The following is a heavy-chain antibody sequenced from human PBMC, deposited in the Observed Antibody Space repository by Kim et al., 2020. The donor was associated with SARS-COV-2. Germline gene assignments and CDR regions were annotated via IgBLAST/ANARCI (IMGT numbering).Heavy chain of an antibody. Sequence: SETLSLTCTVSGGSISSGGYYWSWIRQHPGKGLEWIGYIYYSGSTYYNPSLKSRVTISVDTSKNQFSLKLSSVTAADTAVYYCARVVSYGLQPYFDYWGQGTLVTVSS. J-gene: IGHJ4*02. V-gene: IGHV4-31*03. CDR3: ARVVSYGLQPYFDY. D-gene: IGHD5-18*01. CDR1: GGSISSGGYY. CDR2: IYYSGST.